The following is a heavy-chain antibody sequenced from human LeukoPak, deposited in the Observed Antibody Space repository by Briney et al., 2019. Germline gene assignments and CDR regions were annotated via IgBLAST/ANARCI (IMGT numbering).Heavy chain of an antibody. CDR2: IYHSGST. V-gene: IGHV4-30-2*05. D-gene: IGHD3-3*01. J-gene: IGHJ4*02. CDR1: GGPISSGGYS. Sequence: SQTLSLTCAVSGGPISSGGYSWSWIRQPPGKGLEWIGYIYHSGSTYYNPSLKSRVTISVDTSKNQFSLKLSSVTAADTAVYYCARVRSGYYSSGGVHDYWGQGTLVSVSS. CDR3: ARVRSGYYSSGGVHDY.